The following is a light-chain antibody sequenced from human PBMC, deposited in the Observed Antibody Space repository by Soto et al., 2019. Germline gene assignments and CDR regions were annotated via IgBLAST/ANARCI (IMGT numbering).Light chain of an antibody. CDR2: AAS. Sequence: DIQMTQSPSSLSASVGDRVTITCRASQNIRSYLNWYQHKPGKAPNLLIYAASSLQSGVPSRFSGSGSGTDFTLTISSLQPEDFGTYYCQQSFGTPLTFGGGTKVEIK. CDR3: QQSFGTPLT. CDR1: QNIRSY. V-gene: IGKV1-39*01. J-gene: IGKJ4*01.